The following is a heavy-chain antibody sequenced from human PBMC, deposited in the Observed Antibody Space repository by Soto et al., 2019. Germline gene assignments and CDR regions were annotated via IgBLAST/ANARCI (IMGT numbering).Heavy chain of an antibody. CDR3: TAIHTHYDNIWGSYRFTEGGFDT. CDR1: GFTFTNAW. V-gene: IGHV3-15*01. CDR2: IKSKTDGGTT. D-gene: IGHD3-16*02. J-gene: IGHJ3*02. Sequence: EVQLVESGGGLVKPGGSLRLSCAASGFTFTNAWMSWVRQAPGKGLEWVGRIKSKTDGGTTDYAALVKGRFTISRDDSINSLYLQRNSLRTEDTAVYFCTAIHTHYDNIWGSYRFTEGGFDTWGQGKMVNVSS.